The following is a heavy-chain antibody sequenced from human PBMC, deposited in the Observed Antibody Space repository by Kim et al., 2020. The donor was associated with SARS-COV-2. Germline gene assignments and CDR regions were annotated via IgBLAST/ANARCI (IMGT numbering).Heavy chain of an antibody. J-gene: IGHJ4*02. D-gene: IGHD3-10*01. CDR3: ARVWFGELFGFIDY. Sequence: GGSLRLSCAASGFTFSSYAMHWVRQAPGKGLEWVAVISYDGSNKYYADSVKGRFTISRDNSKNTLYLQMNSLRAEDTAVYYCARVWFGELFGFIDYWGQGTLVTVSS. CDR1: GFTFSSYA. V-gene: IGHV3-30*04. CDR2: ISYDGSNK.